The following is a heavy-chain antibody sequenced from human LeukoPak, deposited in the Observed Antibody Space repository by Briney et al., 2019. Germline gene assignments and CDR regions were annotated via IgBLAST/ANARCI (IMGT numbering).Heavy chain of an antibody. CDR3: ARGSGSGDYPRYFDY. J-gene: IGHJ4*02. CDR1: GFTFSSYG. D-gene: IGHD3-10*01. CDR2: ITGSGGST. Sequence: GGSLRLSCAASGFTFSSYGMSWVRQAPGKGLEWVSAITGSGGSTYYADSVKGRFIISRDNSKNTVYLQMNSLRAEDTAVYYCARGSGSGDYPRYFDYWGQGNLVTVSS. V-gene: IGHV3-23*01.